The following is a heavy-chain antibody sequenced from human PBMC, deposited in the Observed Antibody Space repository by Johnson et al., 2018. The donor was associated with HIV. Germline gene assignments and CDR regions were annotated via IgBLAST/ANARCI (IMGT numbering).Heavy chain of an antibody. CDR3: ARDKGSWFDDAFDI. J-gene: IGHJ3*02. CDR1: GFTFSTYT. V-gene: IGHV3-30*04. D-gene: IGHD6-13*01. Sequence: QMLLVESGGDVVQPGRSLRLSCAASGFTFSTYTMHWVRQAPGKGLEWVAVISFDGSNKYYADSVKGRFTISRDNSKNTLYLQMNSLRAEDTAVYYCARDKGSWFDDAFDIWGQGTMVTVSS. CDR2: ISFDGSNK.